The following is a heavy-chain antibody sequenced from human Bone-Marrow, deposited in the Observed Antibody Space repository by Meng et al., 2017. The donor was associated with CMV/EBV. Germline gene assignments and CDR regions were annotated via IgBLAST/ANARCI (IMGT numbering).Heavy chain of an antibody. CDR2: INPNSGGT. D-gene: IGHD1-1*01. CDR1: GYTFSGSY. CDR3: ARKPRSTNLIDY. V-gene: IGHV1-2*02. J-gene: IGHJ4*02. Sequence: ASVKVSCKASGYTFSGSYMHWVRQAPGQGPEWMGWINPNSGGTNYAQKFQGRVTMTRDTSINTAYMELRRLRSDDTAVYYCARKPRSTNLIDYWGQGTLVTVSS.